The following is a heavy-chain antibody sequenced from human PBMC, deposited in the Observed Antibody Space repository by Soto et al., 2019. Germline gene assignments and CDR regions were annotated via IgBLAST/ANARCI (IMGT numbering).Heavy chain of an antibody. CDR2: ISWNSGSI. Sequence: SGGSLRLSCAASGFTFDDYAMHWVRQAPGKGLEWVSGISWNSGSIGYADSVKGRFTISRDNAKNSLYLQMNSLRAEDTALYYCAKGDSGSYGFFDYWGQGTLVTVSS. V-gene: IGHV3-9*01. CDR1: GFTFDDYA. CDR3: AKGDSGSYGFFDY. J-gene: IGHJ4*02. D-gene: IGHD1-26*01.